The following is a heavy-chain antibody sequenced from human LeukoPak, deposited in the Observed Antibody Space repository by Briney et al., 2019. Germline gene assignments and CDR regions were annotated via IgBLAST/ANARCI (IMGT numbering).Heavy chain of an antibody. CDR2: ISLVGDT. V-gene: IGHV3-13*01. CDR3: ARAHVGAGLAFDF. J-gene: IGHJ3*01. Sequence: GGSLRLSCAASGFSFNNYDKHWVRQTTGKRLEWVSAISLVGDTYYPASVKGRFTVSRDSAKNFLYLQMNSLRAGDTALYYCARAHVGAGLAFDFWGRGTMVTVSS. CDR1: GFSFNNYD. D-gene: IGHD1-26*01.